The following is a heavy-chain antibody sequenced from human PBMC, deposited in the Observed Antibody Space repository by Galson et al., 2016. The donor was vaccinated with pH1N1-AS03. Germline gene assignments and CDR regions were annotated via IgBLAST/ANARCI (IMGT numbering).Heavy chain of an antibody. D-gene: IGHD2-2*01. Sequence: QSGAEVKKPGSSVKVSCKASGGSFSTYAITWVRQAPGQGLEWMGGIIPVFGTTSFAQKFQDRVSITADESTSTAFMELSSLRSEDTAVYYCAKGNYQLLNYYYYMDVWGKGTTVTVSS. CDR1: GGSFSTYA. CDR3: AKGNYQLLNYYYYMDV. J-gene: IGHJ6*03. V-gene: IGHV1-69*01. CDR2: IIPVFGTT.